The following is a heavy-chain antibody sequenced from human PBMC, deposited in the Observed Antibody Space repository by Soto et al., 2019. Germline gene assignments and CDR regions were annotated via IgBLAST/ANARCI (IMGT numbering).Heavy chain of an antibody. D-gene: IGHD2-15*01. J-gene: IGHJ6*02. CDR1: GGTFSSYA. CDR2: IIPISGTA. V-gene: IGHV1-69*01. Sequence: QVQLVQSGAEVKKPGSSVKVSCKAPGGTFSSYAISWVRQAPGQGLEWMGGIIPISGTAKYAQKFQGRVTITADESTSTGYPERSSLRPEDTAVYYCARSQGGSSSLVIYYYYYYGMDVWGQGTTVTVSS. CDR3: ARSQGGSSSLVIYYYYYYGMDV.